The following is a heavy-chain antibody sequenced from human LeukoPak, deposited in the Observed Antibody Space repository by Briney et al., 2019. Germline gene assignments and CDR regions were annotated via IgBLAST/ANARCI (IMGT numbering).Heavy chain of an antibody. CDR3: ARAPLGDYVWGSYRYRGLDY. CDR1: GGTFSDYN. V-gene: IGHV4-34*01. J-gene: IGHJ4*02. D-gene: IGHD3-16*02. Sequence: PSETLSLTCAVYGGTFSDYNWSWIRQSPGKGLEWIGEINHSGSTNYNPSLKSRVAISVDTSKNQFSLKLSSVTAADTAAYYCARAPLGDYVWGSYRYRGLDYWGQGTLVTVSS. CDR2: INHSGST.